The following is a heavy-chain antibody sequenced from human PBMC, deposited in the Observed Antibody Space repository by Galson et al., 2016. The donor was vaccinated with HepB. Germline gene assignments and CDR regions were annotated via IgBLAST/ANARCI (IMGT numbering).Heavy chain of an antibody. CDR3: ATWSQLELFDS. CDR2: IFYSGDT. J-gene: IGHJ4*02. Sequence: TLSLTCTVSGGSISSDDYYWSWIRQHPVKGLEWIGYIFYSGDTYYNPSLRSRVTISVDTSKNQFSLLLRSVPAADAAVYYCATWSQLELFDSWGQGTLVTVSS. D-gene: IGHD1-1*01. CDR1: GGSISSDDYY. V-gene: IGHV4-31*03.